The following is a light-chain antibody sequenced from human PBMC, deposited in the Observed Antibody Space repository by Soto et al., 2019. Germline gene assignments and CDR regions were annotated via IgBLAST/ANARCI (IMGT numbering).Light chain of an antibody. CDR1: QSVSSY. Sequence: EIVLTQSPATLSLSPGERATLSCRASQSVSSYLAWYQQKPGQAPRLLIYDASNRATVIPARFSGSGSGTDCTLTISSLEPEDFAVYYCQQRSNWPPYTVGQGTKLEIK. J-gene: IGKJ2*01. V-gene: IGKV3-11*01. CDR2: DAS. CDR3: QQRSNWPPYT.